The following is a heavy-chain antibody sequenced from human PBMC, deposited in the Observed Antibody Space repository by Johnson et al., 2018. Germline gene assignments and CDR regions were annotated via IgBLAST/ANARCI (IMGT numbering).Heavy chain of an antibody. V-gene: IGHV3-66*03. Sequence: TIYYADSVKGRFTIFRDNSKNTLYLQMNSLRAEDTAVYYCAREGYYGSVTSHYYGMDVWGQGTTVTVSS. CDR2: TI. CDR3: AREGYYGSVTSHYYGMDV. J-gene: IGHJ6*02. D-gene: IGHD3-10*01.